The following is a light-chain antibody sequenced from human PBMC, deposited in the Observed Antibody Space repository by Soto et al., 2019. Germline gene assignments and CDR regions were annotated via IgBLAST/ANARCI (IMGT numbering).Light chain of an antibody. CDR3: SSYTSSSTLV. V-gene: IGLV2-14*01. J-gene: IGLJ2*01. Sequence: QSALTQPASVSGSPGQSITISCTGTSSDVGGYNYVSWYQQLPGKAPKLLIYDVSNRPSGVSNRFSGYKSGNTASLTIAGLPAEDEADYYCSSYTSSSTLVFGGGTKVTVL. CDR1: SSDVGGYNY. CDR2: DVS.